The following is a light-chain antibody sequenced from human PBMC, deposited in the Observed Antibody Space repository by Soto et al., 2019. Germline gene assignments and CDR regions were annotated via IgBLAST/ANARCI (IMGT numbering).Light chain of an antibody. Sequence: DIQMTQSPSSLSASVGDRVIITCRASQSISSYLNWYQLKPGKAPNLLIYAASSLQSGVPSRFSGSGSGTDFTLTVSGLQLEDFATYYCQQSFTAPQTFGQGTTVQI. CDR3: QQSFTAPQT. CDR1: QSISSY. CDR2: AAS. V-gene: IGKV1-39*01. J-gene: IGKJ1*01.